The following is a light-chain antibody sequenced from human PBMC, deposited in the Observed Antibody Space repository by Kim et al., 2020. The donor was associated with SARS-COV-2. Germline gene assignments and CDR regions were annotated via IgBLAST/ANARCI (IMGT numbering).Light chain of an antibody. CDR1: QSLSSSY. CDR3: QQYGTTPRT. V-gene: IGKV3-20*01. J-gene: IGKJ2*01. Sequence: PGERATLSCRASQSLSSSYLAWSQQKPGQAPRPLIYGASSRAPGIPDRSSGSRFGTDFTLTISRLEPEDFAVYYCQQYGTTPRTFGQGIKLE. CDR2: GAS.